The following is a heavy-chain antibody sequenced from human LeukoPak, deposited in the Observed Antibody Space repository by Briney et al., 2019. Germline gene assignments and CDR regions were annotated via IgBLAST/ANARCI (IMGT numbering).Heavy chain of an antibody. CDR1: GFTFSSYS. V-gene: IGHV3-33*01. CDR2: IWYDGSNK. J-gene: IGHJ4*02. D-gene: IGHD1-14*01. CDR3: ARDNNVPFDY. Sequence: GGSLRLSCAASGFTFSSYSMHWVRQAPGKGLEWVAVIWYDGSNKYYADSVKGRFTISRDNSKNTLYLQMNSLRAEDTAAYYCARDNNVPFDYWGQGTLVTVSS.